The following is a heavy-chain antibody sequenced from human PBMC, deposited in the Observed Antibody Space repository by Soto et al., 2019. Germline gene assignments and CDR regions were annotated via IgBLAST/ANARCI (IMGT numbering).Heavy chain of an antibody. CDR2: IIPILGIA. CDR3: ARDQPTTVTSYYYYYGMDV. CDR1: GGTFSSYA. J-gene: IGHJ6*02. D-gene: IGHD4-4*01. V-gene: IGHV1-69*10. Sequence: ASVKVSCKASGGTFSSYAISWVRQAPGQGLEWMGGIIPILGIANYAQKFQGRVTITADKSTSTAYMELSSLRSEDTAVYYCARDQPTTVTSYYYYYGMDVWGQGTTVTVSS.